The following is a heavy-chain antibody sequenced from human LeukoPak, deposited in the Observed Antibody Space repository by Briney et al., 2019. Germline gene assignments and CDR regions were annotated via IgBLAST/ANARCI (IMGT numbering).Heavy chain of an antibody. CDR3: AQDTSTDVFNY. V-gene: IGHV7-4-1*02. J-gene: IGHJ4*02. Sequence: ASVKVSCKASEYTFTSYSLNWVRQAPGQGLEWVGWINTKTGNPAYAQGFTGRFVFSLDTSVSTAYLQISSLKVEDTAVYYCAQDTSTDVFNYWGQGTLVTVSS. D-gene: IGHD4-17*01. CDR1: EYTFTSYS. CDR2: INTKTGNP.